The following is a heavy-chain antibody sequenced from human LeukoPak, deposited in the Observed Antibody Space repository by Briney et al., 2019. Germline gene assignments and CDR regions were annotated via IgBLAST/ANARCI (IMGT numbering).Heavy chain of an antibody. Sequence: GGSLRLSCAASGFTFSNAWMSWVRQAPGKGLEWVGHIKSKIDGGTTDYAAPVKGRFTISRDDSKNTLYLQMNSLKTEDTAVYYCTTEGYYVSGSYLYWGQGTLVTVSA. CDR3: TTEGYYVSGSYLY. J-gene: IGHJ4*02. CDR1: GFTFSNAW. D-gene: IGHD3-10*01. V-gene: IGHV3-15*01. CDR2: IKSKIDGGTT.